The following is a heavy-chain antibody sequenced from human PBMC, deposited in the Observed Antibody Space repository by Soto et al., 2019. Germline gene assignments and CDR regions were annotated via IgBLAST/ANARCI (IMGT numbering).Heavy chain of an antibody. V-gene: IGHV3-30*03. D-gene: IGHD3-10*01. CDR3: VGGQYYFDY. CDR1: GFPFSSYG. Sequence: QVQLVESGGGVVQPGRSLRLSCAASGFPFSSYGMHWVREAPGKGLEWVAVISYDGSNKYYADSVKGRFTISRDNSASTLYVQMNSLRPEDTALDYCVGGQYYFDYRGQGTLVTVSP. CDR2: ISYDGSNK. J-gene: IGHJ4*02.